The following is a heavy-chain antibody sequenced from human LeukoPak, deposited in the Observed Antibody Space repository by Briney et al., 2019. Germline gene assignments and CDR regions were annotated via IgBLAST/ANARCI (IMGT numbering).Heavy chain of an antibody. CDR3: ASTTAATIGDP. D-gene: IGHD5-12*01. CDR1: GFTFSSYS. Sequence: TGGSLRLSCAASGFTFSSYSMNWVRQAPGKGLEWVSYISSSSSTIYYADSVKGRFTISRDNAKNSLYLQMNSLRAEDTAVYYCASTTAATIGDPWGQGTLVTVSS. V-gene: IGHV3-48*01. J-gene: IGHJ5*02. CDR2: ISSSSSTI.